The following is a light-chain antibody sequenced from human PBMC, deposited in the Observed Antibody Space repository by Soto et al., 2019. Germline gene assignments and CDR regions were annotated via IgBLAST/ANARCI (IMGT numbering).Light chain of an antibody. CDR1: QTISIW. J-gene: IGKJ1*01. V-gene: IGKV1-5*03. CDR3: QQYNSYWT. Sequence: DVQMTQSPSTLSASVGDRVTITCRASQTISIWLAWYQQKPGKAPKLLIYKASSLESGVPSRFSGSGSGTEFSLTISSLQPDDFATYYCQQYNSYWTFGQGTKVEIK. CDR2: KAS.